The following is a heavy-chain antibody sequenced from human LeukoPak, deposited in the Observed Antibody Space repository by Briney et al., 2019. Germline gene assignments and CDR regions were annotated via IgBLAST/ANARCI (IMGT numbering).Heavy chain of an antibody. V-gene: IGHV3-48*03. D-gene: IGHD5-24*01. CDR1: GFTFSSYE. CDR2: ISSSGSTI. Sequence: GGSLRLSYAASGFTFSSYEMNWVRQAPGKGLEWVSYISSSGSTIYYADSVKGRFTISRDNAKNSLYLQMNSLRAEDTAVYYCAREVEMATKVDYWGQGTLVTVSS. J-gene: IGHJ4*02. CDR3: AREVEMATKVDY.